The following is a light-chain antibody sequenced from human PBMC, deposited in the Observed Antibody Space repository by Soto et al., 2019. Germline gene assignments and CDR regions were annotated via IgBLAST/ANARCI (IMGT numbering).Light chain of an antibody. CDR3: QQYNHWPPLT. V-gene: IGKV3-15*01. J-gene: IGKJ4*01. CDR2: GAS. Sequence: EIVMTQSPATLSVSPGERATLSCRASQSVGRNLAWYQQKPGQAHRLLIYGASTRATGIPARFSGSGSGTEFTLTISSLQSEDFAIYSCQQYNHWPPLTFGGGTNVEIK. CDR1: QSVGRN.